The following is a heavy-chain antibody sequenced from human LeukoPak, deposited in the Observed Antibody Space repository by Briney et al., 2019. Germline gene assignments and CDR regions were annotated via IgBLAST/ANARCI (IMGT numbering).Heavy chain of an antibody. Sequence: PSETLSLTCTVSGGSISSSSYYWSWIRQPAGKGLEWIVHIYTSGSTNYNPSLKSRVTISVDTSKNQFSLKLSSVTAADTAVYYCARHQHAGREHYYGIDVWGQGTTVSVSS. D-gene: IGHD1-26*01. CDR2: IYTSGST. CDR1: GGSISSSSYY. J-gene: IGHJ6*02. CDR3: ARHQHAGREHYYGIDV. V-gene: IGHV4-61*09.